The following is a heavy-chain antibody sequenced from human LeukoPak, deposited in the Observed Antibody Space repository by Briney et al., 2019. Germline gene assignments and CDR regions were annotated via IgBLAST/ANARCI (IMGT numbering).Heavy chain of an antibody. Sequence: GGSLRLSCAASGFTFSSYWMHWVRQAPGKGLVWVSRINSDGSSTSYADSVKGRFTISRDNAKNTLYLQMNSLRAEDTAVYYCATQNDYGDPPGYWGQGTLVTVSS. D-gene: IGHD4-17*01. V-gene: IGHV3-74*01. CDR2: INSDGSST. CDR3: ATQNDYGDPPGY. CDR1: GFTFSSYW. J-gene: IGHJ4*02.